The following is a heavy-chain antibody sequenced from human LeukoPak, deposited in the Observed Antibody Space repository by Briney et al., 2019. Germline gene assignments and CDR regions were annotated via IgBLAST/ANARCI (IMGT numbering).Heavy chain of an antibody. CDR1: GFTFSSYE. CDR2: ISSSGSTI. V-gene: IGHV3-48*03. CDR3: ARDRSGTTVTCTQAFDY. J-gene: IGHJ4*02. Sequence: PGGSLRLSCAASGFTFSSYEMNWVRQAPGKGLEWVSYISSSGSTIYYADSVKGRFTISRDNAKNSLYLQMNSLRAEDTAVYYCARDRSGTTVTCTQAFDYWGQGTLVTVSS. D-gene: IGHD4-17*01.